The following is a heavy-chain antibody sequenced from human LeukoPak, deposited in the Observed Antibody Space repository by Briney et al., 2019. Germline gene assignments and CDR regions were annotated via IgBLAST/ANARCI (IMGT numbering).Heavy chain of an antibody. CDR1: GYSISSGYY. V-gene: IGHV4-38-2*02. J-gene: IGHJ4*02. CDR3: ASRPEGLWFGELLSSFDY. D-gene: IGHD3-10*01. CDR2: IYHSGST. Sequence: ETLSLTCTVSGYSISSGYYWGWIRQPPGKGLEWIGSIYHSGSTYYNPSLKSRVTISVDTSKNQFSLKLSSVTAADTAVYYCASRPEGLWFGELLSSFDYWGQGTLVTVSS.